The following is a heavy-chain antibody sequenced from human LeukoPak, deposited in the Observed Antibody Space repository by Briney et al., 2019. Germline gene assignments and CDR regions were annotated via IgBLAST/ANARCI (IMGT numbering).Heavy chain of an antibody. CDR2: INHSGST. D-gene: IGHD2-2*01. J-gene: IGHJ4*02. V-gene: IGHV4-34*01. Sequence: PSETLSLTCAVYGVSFSGYYWSWIRHPPGKGLEWLGEINHSGSTNYNPSLKSRVTISVDTSKKQFSLKLSSVTAADTAVYYCARGQVAQRVPKFGYWGQGTLVTVSS. CDR1: GVSFSGYY. CDR3: ARGQVAQRVPKFGY.